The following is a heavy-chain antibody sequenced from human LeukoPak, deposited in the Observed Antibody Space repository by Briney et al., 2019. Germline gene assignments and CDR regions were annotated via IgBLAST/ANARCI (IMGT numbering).Heavy chain of an antibody. CDR3: AIPLWDTYYYDSSGYYY. CDR1: GFKFDDYG. J-gene: IGHJ4*02. CDR2: ISSSSSYI. D-gene: IGHD3-22*01. Sequence: PGGSLRLSCTASGFKFDDYGMTWVRQAPGKGLEWVSSISSSSSYIYYADSVKGRFTISRDNAKNSLYLQMNSLRAEDTAVYYCAIPLWDTYYYDSSGYYYWGQGTLVTVSS. V-gene: IGHV3-21*01.